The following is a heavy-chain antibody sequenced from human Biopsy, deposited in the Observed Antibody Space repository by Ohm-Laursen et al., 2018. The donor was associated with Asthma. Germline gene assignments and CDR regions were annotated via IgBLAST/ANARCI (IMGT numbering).Heavy chain of an antibody. CDR3: ARGYSGSDRIVYYYSGLEV. D-gene: IGHD5-12*01. V-gene: IGHV1-69*13. J-gene: IGHJ6*02. Sequence: SVKVSCKTSGDIFSSFPFSWVRQAPGQGLEWMGGINPLLGSTNYAPRFQGRVTLTADESSSTVYMELSSLSSEDTAVYYCARGYSGSDRIVYYYSGLEVWGQGTTVTVSS. CDR2: INPLLGST. CDR1: GDIFSSFP.